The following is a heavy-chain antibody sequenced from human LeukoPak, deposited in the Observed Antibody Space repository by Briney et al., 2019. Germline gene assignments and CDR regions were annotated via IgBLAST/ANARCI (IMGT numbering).Heavy chain of an antibody. V-gene: IGHV4-4*02. J-gene: IGHJ5*02. CDR3: ARVTPSVQLERQGHWFDP. CDR1: GGSTSSSNW. D-gene: IGHD1-1*01. CDR2: IYHSGST. Sequence: PSGTLSLTCAVSGGSTSSSNWWSWVRQPPGKGLEWIGEIYHSGSTNYNPSLKSRVTISVDKSKNQFSLKLSSVTAADTAVYYCARVTPSVQLERQGHWFDPWGQGTLVTVSS.